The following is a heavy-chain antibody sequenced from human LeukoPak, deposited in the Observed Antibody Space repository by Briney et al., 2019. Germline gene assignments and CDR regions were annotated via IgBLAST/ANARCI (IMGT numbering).Heavy chain of an antibody. CDR1: AYTLTRYG. J-gene: IGHJ5*02. Sequence: ASVKVSCKACAYTLTRYGINWVRLAPGQGLEWMGWISAYNDNTNNMQKFKGRITLTADTSTNTAYLELRSLRSDDTAVYYCSVYNWNDNWFDPWGQGTLATVSS. V-gene: IGHV1-18*01. D-gene: IGHD1-1*01. CDR2: ISAYNDNT. CDR3: SVYNWNDNWFDP.